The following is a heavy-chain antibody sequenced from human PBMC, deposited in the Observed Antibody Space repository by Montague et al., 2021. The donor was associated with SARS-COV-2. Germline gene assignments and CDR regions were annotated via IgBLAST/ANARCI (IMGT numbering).Heavy chain of an antibody. J-gene: IGHJ3*02. CDR3: ARGSGWMGNAFDI. V-gene: IGHV4-59*01. CDR1: GGSISSYY. D-gene: IGHD6-19*01. Sequence: SETLSLTCTVSGGSISSYYWSWIRQPPGKGLELIGYIYYSCSTNYNPSLKSRVTISVDTSKNQFSLKLSSVTAADTAVYYCARGSGWMGNAFDIWGQGTMVTVSS. CDR2: IYYSCST.